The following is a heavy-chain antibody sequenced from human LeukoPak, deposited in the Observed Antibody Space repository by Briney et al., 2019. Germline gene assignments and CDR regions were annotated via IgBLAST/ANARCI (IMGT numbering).Heavy chain of an antibody. CDR2: IRSKADGEAP. J-gene: IGHJ4*02. Sequence: GGSLRLSCAASGFTFSNAWMNWVRQAPGKGLEWVGRIRSKADGEAPEYAATVKGSVTIAREDYTDSLYLQMKSLKNDDTDVNYCNTGMYPRWGEGTLFTLSP. CDR1: GFTFSNAW. V-gene: IGHV3-15*01. CDR3: NTGMYPR. D-gene: IGHD2-2*01.